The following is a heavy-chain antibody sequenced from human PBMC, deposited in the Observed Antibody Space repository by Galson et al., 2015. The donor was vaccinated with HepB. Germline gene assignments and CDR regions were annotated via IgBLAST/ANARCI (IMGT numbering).Heavy chain of an antibody. CDR2: ISYDGSNK. CDR3: AKDPYLYRALAGTMAGFDY. Sequence: SLRLSCAASGFTFSNYGMHWVRQAPGKGLEWVAVISYDGSNKYYADSVKGRFTISRDNSKNTLYLQMNSPRAEDTALYYCAKDPYLYRALAGTMAGFDYWGQGTLVTVSS. CDR1: GFTFSNYG. V-gene: IGHV3-30*18. J-gene: IGHJ4*02. D-gene: IGHD6-19*01.